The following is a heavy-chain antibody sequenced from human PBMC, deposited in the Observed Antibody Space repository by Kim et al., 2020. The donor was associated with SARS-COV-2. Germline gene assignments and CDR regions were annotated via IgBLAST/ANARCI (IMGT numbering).Heavy chain of an antibody. CDR3: ARDPSDYGGNPTV. CDR1: GGTFSSYA. D-gene: IGHD4-17*01. Sequence: SVKVSCKASGGTFSSYAISWVRQAPGQGLEWMGGIIPIFGTANYAQKFQGRVTITADESTSTAYMELSSLRSEDTAVYYCARDPSDYGGNPTVWGQGTLVTVSS. J-gene: IGHJ4*02. V-gene: IGHV1-69*13. CDR2: IIPIFGTA.